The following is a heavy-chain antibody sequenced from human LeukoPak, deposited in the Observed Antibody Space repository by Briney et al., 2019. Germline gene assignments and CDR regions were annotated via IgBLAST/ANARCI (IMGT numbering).Heavy chain of an antibody. J-gene: IGHJ4*02. V-gene: IGHV1-18*01. CDR3: ARDWDCSDGSCYCDY. Sequence: ASVKVSCKASGYTFTSYRISWLRQAPGQGLEWMGWISAYSGHTSYAQRLQGRVTMTTDTSMSTAYMELRSLTSDDTAVYYCARDWDCSDGSCYCDYWGQGTLVTVSS. CDR2: ISAYSGHT. D-gene: IGHD2-15*01. CDR1: GYTFTSYR.